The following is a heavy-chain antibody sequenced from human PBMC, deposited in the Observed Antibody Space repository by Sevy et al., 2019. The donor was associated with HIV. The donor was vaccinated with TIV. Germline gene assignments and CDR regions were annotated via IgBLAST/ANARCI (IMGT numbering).Heavy chain of an antibody. V-gene: IGHV3-15*01. Sequence: GGSLRLSCAASGFTFSNAWMSWVRQAPGKGLEWVGRIKSKTDGGTIDYAAPVKGRFSISRDDSKNTLYLQMNSLKIEDTAVYYCASRHYCGSGSYPDSWGQGILVTVSS. J-gene: IGHJ4*02. CDR3: ASRHYCGSGSYPDS. D-gene: IGHD3-10*01. CDR2: IKSKTDGGTI. CDR1: GFTFSNAW.